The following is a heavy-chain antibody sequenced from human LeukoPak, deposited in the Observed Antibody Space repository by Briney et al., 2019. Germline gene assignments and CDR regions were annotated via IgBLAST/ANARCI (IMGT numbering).Heavy chain of an antibody. V-gene: IGHV4-38-2*02. CDR2: IYHSGST. Sequence: PSETLSLTCTVSGYSISSGYYWGWIRQPPGKGLEWIGSIYHSGSTYYNPSLKSRVTISVDTSKNQFSLKLSSVTAADTAVYYCARRAARLDWYFDLWGRGTLVTVSS. D-gene: IGHD3-22*01. CDR3: ARRAARLDWYFDL. J-gene: IGHJ2*01. CDR1: GYSISSGYY.